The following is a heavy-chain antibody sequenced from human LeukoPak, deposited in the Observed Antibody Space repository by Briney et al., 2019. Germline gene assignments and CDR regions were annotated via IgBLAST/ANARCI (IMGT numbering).Heavy chain of an antibody. CDR1: GFTFSSYG. CDR2: IWYDGSNK. Sequence: GGSLRLSCAASGFTFSSYGMHWVRQAPGKGLGWVAVIWYDGSNKYYADSVKGRFTISRDNSKNTLYLQMNSLRAEDTAVYYCARDRTTVTNYGLYYYYGMDVWGQGTTVTVSS. D-gene: IGHD4-17*01. V-gene: IGHV3-33*01. J-gene: IGHJ6*02. CDR3: ARDRTTVTNYGLYYYYGMDV.